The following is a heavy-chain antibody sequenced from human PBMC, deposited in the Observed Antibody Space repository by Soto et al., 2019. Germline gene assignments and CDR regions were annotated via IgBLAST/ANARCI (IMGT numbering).Heavy chain of an antibody. V-gene: IGHV4-59*02. Sequence: SETLSLTCTVTGDSVNSYYWSWMRQPPGKGLECMGYVYYSGSTNYNPSLKSRVTISVDTSKKQISPRLKSVTAADTAVYYCARGGTAGIHYFDYWGQGSLVTVSS. CDR2: VYYSGST. J-gene: IGHJ4*02. CDR3: ARGGTAGIHYFDY. CDR1: GDSVNSYY. D-gene: IGHD6-19*01.